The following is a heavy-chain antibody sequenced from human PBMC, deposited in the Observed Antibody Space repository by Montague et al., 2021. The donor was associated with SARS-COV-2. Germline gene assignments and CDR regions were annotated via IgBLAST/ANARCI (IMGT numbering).Heavy chain of an antibody. D-gene: IGHD6-19*01. CDR2: IYRNDDK. Sequence: PALVKPTQTLTLTCSFSGFSLSTSGVGVGWIRQPPGKAPECLAVIYRNDDKCYRPSLKSRITVTKDSSKNQVVLTMTNMDPVDTAMYYCAHRRSGWPNEFEFWGQGTMVTVSS. J-gene: IGHJ4*02. CDR3: AHRRSGWPNEFEF. CDR1: GFSLSTSGVG. V-gene: IGHV2-5*01.